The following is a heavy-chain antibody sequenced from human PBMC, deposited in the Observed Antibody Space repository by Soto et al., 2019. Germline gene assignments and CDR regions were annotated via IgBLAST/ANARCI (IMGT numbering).Heavy chain of an antibody. CDR3: ARGGYNDFRSGSQVGYDI. V-gene: IGHV3-74*01. J-gene: IGHJ3*02. CDR1: GFTFSSNW. D-gene: IGHD3-3*01. Sequence: GGSLRLSCAASGFTFSSNWMHWVRQGPGKGLVWVSRINSDGSSTSYADSVKGRFTVSRDNAEYTLFLQMNSLRAEDTAVYYCARGGYNDFRSGSQVGYDIWGQGTMVTVSS. CDR2: INSDGSST.